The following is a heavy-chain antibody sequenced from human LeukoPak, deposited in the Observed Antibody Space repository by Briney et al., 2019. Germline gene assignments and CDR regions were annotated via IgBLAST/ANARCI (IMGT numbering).Heavy chain of an antibody. Sequence: GGSLRLSCAASGFTFDDYAMPWVRQAPGKGLEWVSGISWNSGSIGYADSVEGRFTISRDNAKNSLYLQMNSLRAEDTALYYCAVSAYCGGDCYSAAFDIWGQGTMVTVSS. CDR3: AVSAYCGGDCYSAAFDI. D-gene: IGHD2-21*02. CDR1: GFTFDDYA. V-gene: IGHV3-9*01. J-gene: IGHJ3*02. CDR2: ISWNSGSI.